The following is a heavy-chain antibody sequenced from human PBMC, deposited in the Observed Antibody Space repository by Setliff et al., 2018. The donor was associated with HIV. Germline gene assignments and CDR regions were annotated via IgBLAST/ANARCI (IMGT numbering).Heavy chain of an antibody. CDR2: IYTNGST. J-gene: IGHJ4*02. V-gene: IGHV4-4*08. CDR1: GGSISSYF. Sequence: PSETLSLTCTVSGGSISSYFWSWIRQPPGKGLEWIGYIYTNGSTNYNPSLKSRVTISVDTSKNQFSLKLNSVTAADTAVYYCASGREAVAGALHFDYWSQGPLVTVSS. CDR3: ASGREAVAGALHFDY. D-gene: IGHD6-19*01.